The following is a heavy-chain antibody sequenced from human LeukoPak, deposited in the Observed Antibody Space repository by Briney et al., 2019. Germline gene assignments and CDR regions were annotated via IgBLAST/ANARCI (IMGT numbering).Heavy chain of an antibody. CDR1: GGTLSSYA. CDR3: ARGGDYDSSGYYPYFDY. CDR2: IIPIFGTA. D-gene: IGHD3-22*01. J-gene: IGHJ4*02. V-gene: IGHV1-69*01. Sequence: SVKVSCKASGGTLSSYAISWVRQAPGQGLEWMGGIIPIFGTANYAQKFQGRVTITADESTSTAYMELSSLRSEDTAVDYCARGGDYDSSGYYPYFDYWGQGTLVTVSS.